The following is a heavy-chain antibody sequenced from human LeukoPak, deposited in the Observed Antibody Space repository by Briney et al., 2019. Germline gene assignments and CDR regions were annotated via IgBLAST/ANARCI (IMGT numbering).Heavy chain of an antibody. J-gene: IGHJ3*02. CDR1: GGSISSGGYS. D-gene: IGHD3-10*01. CDR2: IYYSGST. V-gene: IGHV4-30-2*05. CDR3: ARDMVRGGPFDI. Sequence: PSETLSLTCAVSGGSISSGGYSWSWLRQPPGKGLEWIGYIYYSGSTYYNPSLKSRVTISVDTSKNQFSLKLSSVTAADTAVYYCARDMVRGGPFDIWGQGTMVTVSS.